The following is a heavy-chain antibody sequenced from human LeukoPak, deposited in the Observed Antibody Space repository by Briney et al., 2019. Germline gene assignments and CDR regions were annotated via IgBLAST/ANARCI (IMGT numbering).Heavy chain of an antibody. CDR2: ISANGGST. Sequence: GGSLRLSCAASGFTFSTYAMSWVRQAPGKGLEWVSAISANGGSTFYADSVKGRFTVSRDSSKDTLYLQMNSLRAEDTAVYFCARKALGYRLAYGDYWGQGTLVTVSS. V-gene: IGHV3-23*01. CDR1: GFTFSTYA. D-gene: IGHD5-12*01. J-gene: IGHJ4*02. CDR3: ARKALGYRLAYGDY.